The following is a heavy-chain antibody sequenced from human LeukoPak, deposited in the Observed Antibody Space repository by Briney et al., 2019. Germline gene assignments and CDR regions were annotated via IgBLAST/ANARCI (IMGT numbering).Heavy chain of an antibody. CDR3: ARGGGYNYGSFDY. J-gene: IGHJ4*02. CDR2: IYYSGNT. CDR1: GGSISSYY. Sequence: PSETLSLTCTVSGGSISSYYWSWIRQPPGKGLEWIAYIYYSGNTNYNPSLKSRVTISVDTSKNQLSLKLSSVTAADTAVYYCARGGGYNYGSFDYWGQGTLVTVSS. D-gene: IGHD5-18*01. V-gene: IGHV4-59*01.